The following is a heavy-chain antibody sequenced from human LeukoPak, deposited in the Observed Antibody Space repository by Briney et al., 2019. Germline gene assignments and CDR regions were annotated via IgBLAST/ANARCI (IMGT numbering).Heavy chain of an antibody. J-gene: IGHJ4*02. D-gene: IGHD2-2*03. V-gene: IGHV3-23*01. Sequence: GGSLRLSCAASGFTISSYAMSWVRQAPGKGLEWVSAISGSGGSTYYADSVKGRFTISRDNSKNTLYLQMNSLRAEDTAVYYCAPRPGYCSSTSCHEGRDWGQETLVTVSS. CDR3: APRPGYCSSTSCHEGRD. CDR2: ISGSGGST. CDR1: GFTISSYA.